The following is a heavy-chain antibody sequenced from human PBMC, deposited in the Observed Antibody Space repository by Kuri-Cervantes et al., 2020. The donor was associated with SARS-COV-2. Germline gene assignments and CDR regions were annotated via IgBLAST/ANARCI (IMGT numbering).Heavy chain of an antibody. J-gene: IGHJ5*02. CDR1: GGSISSGGYY. D-gene: IGHD3-3*01. CDR3: ARQMMSSITIFGVVITKNWFDP. CDR2: IYYSGST. Sequence: SETLSLTCTVSGGSISSGGYYWSWIRQHPGKGLEWIGYIYYSGSTYYNPSLKSRVTISVDTSKNQFSPKLSSVTAADTAVYYCARQMMSSITIFGVVITKNWFDPWGQGTLVTVSS. V-gene: IGHV4-31*03.